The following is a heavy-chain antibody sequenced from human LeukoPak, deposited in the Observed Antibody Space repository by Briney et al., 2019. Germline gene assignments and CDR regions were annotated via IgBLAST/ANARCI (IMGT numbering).Heavy chain of an antibody. CDR2: ISGSGGST. J-gene: IGHJ4*02. V-gene: IGHV3-23*01. CDR1: GFTFSSYA. Sequence: PGGSLRLSCAASGFTFSSYAMSWVRQAPGKGLEWVPAISGSGGSTYYADSVKGRFTISRDNSKNTLYLQMNSLRAEDTAVYYCAKDSSGWYEKHYFDYWGQGTLVTVSS. CDR3: AKDSSGWYEKHYFDY. D-gene: IGHD6-19*01.